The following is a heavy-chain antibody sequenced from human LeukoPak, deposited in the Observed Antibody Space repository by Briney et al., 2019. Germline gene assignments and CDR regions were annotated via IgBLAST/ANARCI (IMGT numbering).Heavy chain of an antibody. V-gene: IGHV4-30-4*08. D-gene: IGHD3-3*01. CDR3: ARSYALRFLEWLSAWFDP. CDR1: GGSISSGDYY. CDR2: IYYSGST. J-gene: IGHJ5*02. Sequence: PSETLSLTCTVSGGSISSGDYYWSWIRQPPGKGLEWIGYIYYSGSTYYNPSLKSRVTISVDTSKNQFSLKLSSVTAADTAVYYCARSYALRFLEWLSAWFDPWGQGTLVTVSS.